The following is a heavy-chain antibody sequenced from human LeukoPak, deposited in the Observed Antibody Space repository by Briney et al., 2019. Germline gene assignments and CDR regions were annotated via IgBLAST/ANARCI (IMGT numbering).Heavy chain of an antibody. D-gene: IGHD6-19*01. Sequence: ASVKVSCKASGYTFTGYYMHWVRQAPGQGLEWMGWINPNSGGTNYAQKFQGWVTMTRDTSISTAYMELSRLRSDDTAVYYCARDPSNTSGWKTWFDSWGQGALVTVTS. CDR1: GYTFTGYY. CDR2: INPNSGGT. V-gene: IGHV1-2*04. J-gene: IGHJ5*01. CDR3: ARDPSNTSGWKTWFDS.